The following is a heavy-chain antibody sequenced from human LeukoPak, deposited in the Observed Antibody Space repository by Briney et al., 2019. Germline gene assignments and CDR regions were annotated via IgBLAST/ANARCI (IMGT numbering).Heavy chain of an antibody. CDR2: IYYSGST. D-gene: IGHD1-26*01. Sequence: SETLSLTCTVSGGSISSYYWSWIRQPPGKGLEWIGYIYYSGSTNYNPSLKSRVTISVDTSKNQFSLKLSSVTAADTAVYYCARMGVGATGFYYYYGMDVWGQGTTVTVSS. CDR3: ARMGVGATGFYYYYGMDV. J-gene: IGHJ6*02. CDR1: GGSISSYY. V-gene: IGHV4-59*01.